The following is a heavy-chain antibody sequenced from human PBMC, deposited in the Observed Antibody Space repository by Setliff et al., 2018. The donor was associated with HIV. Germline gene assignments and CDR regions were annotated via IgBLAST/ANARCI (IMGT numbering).Heavy chain of an antibody. CDR2: IYYSGST. D-gene: IGHD2-15*01. V-gene: IGHV4-31*03. CDR3: ALTGHRLLRGYMDV. J-gene: IGHJ6*03. Sequence: SETLSLTCTVSGDSINSGNYYWSWTRQHPGKGLEWIGYIYYSGSTYYSPSLKSRVTISEDTSKNQFSLKMRSVTAADTAVYYCALTGHRLLRGYMDVWGKGTTVTVSS. CDR1: GDSINSGNYY.